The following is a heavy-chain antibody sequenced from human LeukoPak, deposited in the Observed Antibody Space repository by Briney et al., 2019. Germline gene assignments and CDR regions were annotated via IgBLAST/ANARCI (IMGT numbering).Heavy chain of an antibody. V-gene: IGHV3-48*03. Sequence: GGSLRLSCAASGFTFSSYEMNWVRQAPGKGLEWVSYISSSGSTIYYADSVKGRFTISRDNAKNSLYLQMNSLRAEDTAVYYCARDTGSIRYFDWLPLDYWGQGTLVTVSS. CDR2: ISSSGSTI. CDR1: GFTFSSYE. D-gene: IGHD3-9*01. CDR3: ARDTGSIRYFDWLPLDY. J-gene: IGHJ4*02.